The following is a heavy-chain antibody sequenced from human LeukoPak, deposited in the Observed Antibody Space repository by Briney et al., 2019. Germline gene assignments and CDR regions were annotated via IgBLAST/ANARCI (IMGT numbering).Heavy chain of an antibody. CDR2: ISGSGDRT. CDR1: GFTFSSYA. Sequence: GGSLRLSCAASGFTFSSYAMSWVRQAPGKGLEWVSGISGSGDRTYYGDSVKGQFTISKDNSKNTLNLQMNSLRAEDTAVYYCAKDLTLLNIPKWHFDIGGRGTLSLSPQ. CDR3: AKDLTLLNIPKWHFDI. V-gene: IGHV3-23*01. J-gene: IGHJ2*01. D-gene: IGHD2-21*01.